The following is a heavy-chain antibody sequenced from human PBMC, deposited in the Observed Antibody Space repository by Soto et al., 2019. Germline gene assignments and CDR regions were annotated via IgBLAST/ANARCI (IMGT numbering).Heavy chain of an antibody. CDR3: ASGQQLVRNY. Sequence: QLQLQESGSGLVKPSQTLSLTCAVSGGSISSGGYSWSWIRQPPGKGLEWIGYIYHSGSTYYNPSLKSRVTIAVDRSKNPFSLKLRSATAADTAVYYGASGQQLVRNYWGQGTLVTVSS. CDR1: GGSISSGGYS. J-gene: IGHJ4*02. CDR2: IYHSGST. V-gene: IGHV4-30-2*01. D-gene: IGHD6-13*01.